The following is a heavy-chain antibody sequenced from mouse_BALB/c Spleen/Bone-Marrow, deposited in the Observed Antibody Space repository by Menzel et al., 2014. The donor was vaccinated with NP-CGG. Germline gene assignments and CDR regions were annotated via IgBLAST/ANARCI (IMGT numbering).Heavy chain of an antibody. V-gene: IGHV5-17*02. CDR1: GFTFSSFG. CDR3: ASLTYYAMVY. Sequence: EVMLVESGGGLVQPGGSRKLSCAASGFTFSSFGMHWVRQATEKGLEWVAYIRSGSSTIYYADTMKGRFTISRDNPKNTLFLQMISLRSEDTAIYYCASLTYYAMVYLGQGTSGTVSS. J-gene: IGHJ4*01. CDR2: IRSGSSTI.